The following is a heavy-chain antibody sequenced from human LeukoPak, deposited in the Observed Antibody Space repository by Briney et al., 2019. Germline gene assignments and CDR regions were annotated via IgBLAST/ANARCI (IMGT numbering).Heavy chain of an antibody. V-gene: IGHV3-30*04. CDR3: AKDPGGSGSYSYFDY. J-gene: IGHJ4*02. CDR1: GFTFSTYS. Sequence: GGSLRLSCAASGFTFSTYSMHWVRQAPGKGLEGVAVISYDENNKYYADSVKGRFTISRDNSKNTLYLQMYSLTAEDTAVYYCAKDPGGSGSYSYFDYWGQGTLVTVSS. D-gene: IGHD3-10*01. CDR2: ISYDENNK.